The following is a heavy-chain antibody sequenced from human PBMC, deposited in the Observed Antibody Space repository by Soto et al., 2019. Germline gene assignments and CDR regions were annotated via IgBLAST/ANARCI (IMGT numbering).Heavy chain of an antibody. V-gene: IGHV4-59*01. CDR3: ARGREVEMATMPMYYFDY. CDR2: IYYSGST. D-gene: IGHD5-12*01. J-gene: IGHJ4*02. CDR1: CGSISSYY. Sequence: PSETLSLTCTVSCGSISSYYWSWIRQPPGKGLEWIGYIYYSGSTNYNPSLKSRVTISVDTSKNQFSLKLSSVTAADTAVYYCARGREVEMATMPMYYFDYWGQGTLVTVS.